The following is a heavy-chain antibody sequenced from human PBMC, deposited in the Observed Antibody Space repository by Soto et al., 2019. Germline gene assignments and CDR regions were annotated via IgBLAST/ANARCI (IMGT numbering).Heavy chain of an antibody. J-gene: IGHJ6*02. D-gene: IGHD1-26*01. V-gene: IGHV3-15*07. CDR1: GFTFSNAW. CDR3: TTELLGSPPYGMDV. CDR2: IKSKTDGGTT. Sequence: GGSLRLSCAASGFTFSNAWMNWVRQAPGKGLEWVGRIKSKTDGGTTDYAAPVKGRFTISRDDSKNTLYLQMNSLKTEDTAGYYCTTELLGSPPYGMDVWGQGTTVTVSS.